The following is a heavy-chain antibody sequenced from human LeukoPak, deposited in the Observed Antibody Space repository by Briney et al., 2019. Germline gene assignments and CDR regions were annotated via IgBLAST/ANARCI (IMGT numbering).Heavy chain of an antibody. D-gene: IGHD6-6*01. Sequence: SETLSLTCTVSGGSISSYYWSWIRQPPGKGLEWIGYIYYSGSTNYNPSLKSRVTISVDTSKNQFSLKLSSVTAADTAVYYCARGFGQLGTRYYYYMDVWGKGTTVTVSS. CDR1: GGSISSYY. CDR3: ARGFGQLGTRYYYYMDV. J-gene: IGHJ6*03. V-gene: IGHV4-59*12. CDR2: IYYSGST.